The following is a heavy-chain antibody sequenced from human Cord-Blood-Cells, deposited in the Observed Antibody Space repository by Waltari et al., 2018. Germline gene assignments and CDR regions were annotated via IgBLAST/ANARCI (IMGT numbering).Heavy chain of an antibody. Sequence: QVQLQESGPGLVKPSETLSLTCTVSGGSISSYYWSWIRQPPGKGLARLGYIYYSGSTNYNPSLKSRVTISVDTSKNQFSLKLSSVTAADTAVYYCASTGYSSGWNNYWYFDLWGRGTLVTVSS. CDR2: IYYSGST. CDR3: ASTGYSSGWNNYWYFDL. V-gene: IGHV4-59*01. CDR1: GGSISSYY. J-gene: IGHJ2*01. D-gene: IGHD6-19*01.